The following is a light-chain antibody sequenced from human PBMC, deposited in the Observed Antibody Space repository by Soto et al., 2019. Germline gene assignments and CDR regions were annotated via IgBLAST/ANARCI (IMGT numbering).Light chain of an antibody. CDR1: SSDIGAY. CDR3: GSYAGNNLFL. J-gene: IGLJ2*01. Sequence: QSALTQPPSASGSPGQSVTFSCTGTSSDIGAYVSWYQHHPGKAPKLVISEVNKRPSGVPDRFSGSKSGNTASLTVSGLQAEDEADYYCGSYAGNNLFLFGGGTKLTVL. V-gene: IGLV2-8*01. CDR2: EVN.